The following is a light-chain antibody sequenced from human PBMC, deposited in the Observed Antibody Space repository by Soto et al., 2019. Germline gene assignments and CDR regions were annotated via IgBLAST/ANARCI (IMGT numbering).Light chain of an antibody. CDR2: GAS. CDR3: QQYNNWPWT. J-gene: IGKJ1*01. Sequence: ELVMTQSPATLSVSPGESATLSCRASQSVSTNLALYQQKPGQAPRLLIYGASTRATGTPARFSGSGSGTEFILTISSLQSEDFAVYYCQQYNNWPWTFGQGTTVEIK. V-gene: IGKV3-15*01. CDR1: QSVSTN.